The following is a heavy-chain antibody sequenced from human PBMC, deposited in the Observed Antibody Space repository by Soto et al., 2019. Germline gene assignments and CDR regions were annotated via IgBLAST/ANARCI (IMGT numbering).Heavy chain of an antibody. CDR2: IYYSGST. D-gene: IGHD2-15*01. CDR1: GGSISSGDYY. Sequence: QVQLQESGPGLVKPSQTLSLTCTVSGGSISSGDYYWSWIRQPPGKGLEWIGYIYYSGSTYYNPSLKSRVPLXXDXSXXQFSPKLSSVTAADTAVYYCARTTRGWFTKRSFQHWGQGTLVTVSS. V-gene: IGHV4-30-4*01. J-gene: IGHJ1*01. CDR3: ARTTRGWFTKRSFQH.